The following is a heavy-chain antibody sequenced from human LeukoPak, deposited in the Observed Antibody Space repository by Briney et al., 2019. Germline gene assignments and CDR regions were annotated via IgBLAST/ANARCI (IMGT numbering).Heavy chain of an antibody. J-gene: IGHJ6*03. Sequence: ASETLSLTCTVSGGSISSSSYYWGWIRQPPGKGLEWIGSIYYSGSTYYNPSLKSRVTISVDTSKNQFSLKLSSVTAAETAVYYCARLRVVVAATWLGYYYYYMDVWGKGTTVTVSS. V-gene: IGHV4-39*01. CDR2: IYYSGST. CDR1: GGSISSSSYY. D-gene: IGHD2-15*01. CDR3: ARLRVVVAATWLGYYYYYMDV.